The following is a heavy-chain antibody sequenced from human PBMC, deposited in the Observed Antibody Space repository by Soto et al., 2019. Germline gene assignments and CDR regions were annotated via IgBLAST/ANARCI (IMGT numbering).Heavy chain of an antibody. D-gene: IGHD3-9*01. CDR2: VNPSVNST. CDR1: GYPFTAYY. J-gene: IGHJ4*02. Sequence: EASVNVSCKASGYPFTAYYIHWIRQAPGQGLQLMGRVNPSVNSTTYAEKFQGRVTVTWXMXXXXIXLXMXXXXSEXSALYYCARAPNCDWLSHYDYWGQGTLDTVSS. CDR3: ARAPNCDWLSHYDY. V-gene: IGHV1-46*01.